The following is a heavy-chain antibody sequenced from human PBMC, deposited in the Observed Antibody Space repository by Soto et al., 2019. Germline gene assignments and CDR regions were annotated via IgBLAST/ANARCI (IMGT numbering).Heavy chain of an antibody. J-gene: IGHJ4*02. Sequence: GGSLRLSCAASGFTVSSNYMSWVRQAPGKGLEWVSVIYSGGSTYYADSVKGRFTISRDNSKNTLYLQMNSLRAEDTAVYYCARAGSSWPFFDYWGQGTLVTVSS. CDR3: ARAGSSWPFFDY. CDR2: IYSGGST. D-gene: IGHD6-13*01. V-gene: IGHV3-53*01. CDR1: GFTVSSNY.